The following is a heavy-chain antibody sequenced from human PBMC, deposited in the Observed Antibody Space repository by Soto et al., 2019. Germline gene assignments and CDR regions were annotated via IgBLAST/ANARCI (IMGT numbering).Heavy chain of an antibody. D-gene: IGHD4-17*01. V-gene: IGHV3-33*01. CDR3: ARGATVTRSQRGYYFDY. CDR2: IWNDGSNK. CDR1: GFTFSNYG. J-gene: IGHJ4*02. Sequence: QVQLVESGGGVVQPGRSLRLSCAASGFTFSNYGMHWVRQAPGKGLEWVAVIWNDGSNKYYADSVKCRFTISRDNSKNTLYLQMNNLRAEDTAVYYWARGATVTRSQRGYYFDYWGQGTLVTVSS.